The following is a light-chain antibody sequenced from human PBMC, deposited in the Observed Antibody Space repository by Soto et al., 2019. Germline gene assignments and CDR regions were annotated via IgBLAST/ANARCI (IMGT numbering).Light chain of an antibody. V-gene: IGLV2-14*01. J-gene: IGLJ2*01. CDR3: NSFTRSSTVV. CDR1: SSDVGGYNY. CDR2: DVS. Sequence: QSALTQPASVSGSPGQSITISCAGTSSDVGGYNYVSWYQQHPGKAPKLLIYDVSNRPSGISNRFSGSKSANTASLTISGLQTEDEADYYCNSFTRSSTVVFGGGTKLTVL.